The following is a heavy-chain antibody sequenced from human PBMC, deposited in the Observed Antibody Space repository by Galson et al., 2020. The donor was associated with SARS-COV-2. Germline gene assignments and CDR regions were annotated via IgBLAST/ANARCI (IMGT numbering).Heavy chain of an antibody. D-gene: IGHD3-16*01. CDR2: IWYDGSNK. CDR3: ARDGDYDYVGGSPD. V-gene: IGHV3-33*01. CDR1: GFTFSSYG. Sequence: LSLTCAASGFTFSSYGMHWVRPAPGKGLEWVAVIWYDGSNKYYADSVKGRFTISRDNSKNTLYLQMNSLRAEYTAVYYCARDGDYDYVGGSPDWCQGTLVSVSS. J-gene: IGHJ4*02.